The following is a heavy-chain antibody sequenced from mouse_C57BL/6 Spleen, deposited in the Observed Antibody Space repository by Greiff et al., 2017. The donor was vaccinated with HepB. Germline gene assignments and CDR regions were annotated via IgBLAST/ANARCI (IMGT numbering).Heavy chain of an antibody. V-gene: IGHV1-4*01. D-gene: IGHD1-1*01. J-gene: IGHJ4*01. CDR3: AIGHYGSSLYYYAMDY. CDR1: GYTFTSYT. Sequence: LQESGAELARPGASVKMSCKASGYTFTSYTMHWVKQRPGQGLEWIGYINPSSGYTKYNQKFKDKATLTADKSSSTAYMQLSSLTSEDSAVYYCAIGHYGSSLYYYAMDYWGQGTSVTVSS. CDR2: INPSSGYT.